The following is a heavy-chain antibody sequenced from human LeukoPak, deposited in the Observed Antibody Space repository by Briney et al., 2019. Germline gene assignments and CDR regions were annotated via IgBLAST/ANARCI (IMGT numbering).Heavy chain of an antibody. J-gene: IGHJ6*02. V-gene: IGHV4-34*01. CDR3: ARGASCGGDCYWEDHYYYGKDV. CDR2: INDSGTT. CDR1: GESLSGYY. D-gene: IGHD2-21*02. Sequence: SETLSLTCAVYGESLSGYYWSWIRQSPGKGLEWIGEINDSGTTNYNPSLKSRVTISIDSSKNQFSLKLSSVTAADTAVYYCARGASCGGDCYWEDHYYYGKDVWGQGTTVTVSS.